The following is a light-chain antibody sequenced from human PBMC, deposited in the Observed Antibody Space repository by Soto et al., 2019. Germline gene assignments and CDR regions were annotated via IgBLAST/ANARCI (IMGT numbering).Light chain of an antibody. J-gene: IGKJ1*01. CDR1: QSISSW. V-gene: IGKV1-5*01. CDR3: QQYNTYPWT. CDR2: DAS. Sequence: DIQMTQSAATLSASVGDRVTITCRASQSISSWLAWYQQKPGKVPKLLIDDASSLESGVPSRFSGSGSGTEFTLTISSLQPDDFATYYCQQYNTYPWTFGQGTKVDIK.